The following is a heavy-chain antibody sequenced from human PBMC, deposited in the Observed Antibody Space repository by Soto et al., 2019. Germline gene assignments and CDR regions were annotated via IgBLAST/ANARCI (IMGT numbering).Heavy chain of an antibody. J-gene: IGHJ6*04. CDR3: ERHGGFGGSGDFDCYYGMDV. CDR2: MNPNSGNT. V-gene: IGHV1-8*01. CDR1: GYTFTRYD. D-gene: IGHD3-10*01. Sequence: ASVKVSCKASGYTFTRYDINWVRQATGQGLEWMGWMNPNSGNTGYAQKFQGRVTMTRNTSISTAYMELRSLRFEDTAVYYCERHGGFGGSGDFDCYYGMDVWGNGTTVTVSS.